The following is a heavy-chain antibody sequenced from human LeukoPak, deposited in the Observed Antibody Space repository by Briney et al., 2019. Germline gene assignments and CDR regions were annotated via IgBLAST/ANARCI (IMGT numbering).Heavy chain of an antibody. J-gene: IGHJ5*02. D-gene: IGHD3-9*01. V-gene: IGHV4-4*02. CDR3: ARDGIRPYAHDIHNWFDP. CDR1: GGSISSSNW. CDR2: IYYSGST. Sequence: SETLSLTCAVSGGSISSSNWWSWVRQPPGKGLEWIGSIYYSGSTYYNPSLKSRVTISVDTSKNQFSLKLSSVTAADTAVYYCARDGIRPYAHDIHNWFDPWGQGTLVTVSS.